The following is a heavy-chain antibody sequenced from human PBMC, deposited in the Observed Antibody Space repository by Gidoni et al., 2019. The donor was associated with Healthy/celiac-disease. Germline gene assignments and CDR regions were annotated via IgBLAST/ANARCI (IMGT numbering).Heavy chain of an antibody. Sequence: EVQLVESGGGLVQPGGSLRLSCAASGFTFSSYAMSWVRQAPGKGLEWVSAISCSGGRTYYADSVKVRFTISRDNSKNTLYLQMNSLRAEDTAVYYCAKRVVGDRIAADREYWGQGTLVTVSS. D-gene: IGHD6-13*01. V-gene: IGHV3-23*04. CDR3: AKRVVGDRIAADREY. CDR1: GFTFSSYA. J-gene: IGHJ4*02. CDR2: ISCSGGRT.